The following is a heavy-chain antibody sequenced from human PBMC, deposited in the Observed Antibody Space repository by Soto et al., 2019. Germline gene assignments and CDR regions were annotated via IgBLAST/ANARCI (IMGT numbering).Heavy chain of an antibody. Sequence: PSETLSLTCSVSGGSVSSGVYYWSWIRQPPGKGLELIGYISNSGITNYNPSLTSRVAISLDRSRNQFSLKLTSVTAADTAVYYCARLGITNFGVPTVHYFDHWGRTTRVTVS. V-gene: IGHV4-61*08. CDR1: GGSVSSGVYY. CDR3: ARLGITNFGVPTVHYFDH. CDR2: ISNSGIT. J-gene: IGHJ4*02. D-gene: IGHD3-3*01.